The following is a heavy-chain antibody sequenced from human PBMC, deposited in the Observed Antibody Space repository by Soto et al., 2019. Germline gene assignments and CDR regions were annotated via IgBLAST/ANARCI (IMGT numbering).Heavy chain of an antibody. CDR3: ARKPYDSSGYYPQNWFDP. Sequence: LGESLKISCKGSGYSFTSYWIGWVRQMPGKGLEWMGIIYPGDSDTRYSPSFQGQVTISADKSISTAYLQWSSLKASDTAMYYCARKPYDSSGYYPQNWFDPWGQGTLVTVSS. V-gene: IGHV5-51*01. J-gene: IGHJ5*02. D-gene: IGHD3-22*01. CDR2: IYPGDSDT. CDR1: GYSFTSYW.